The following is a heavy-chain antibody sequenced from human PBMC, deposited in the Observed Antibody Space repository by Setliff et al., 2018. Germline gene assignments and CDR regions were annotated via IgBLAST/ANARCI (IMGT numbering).Heavy chain of an antibody. Sequence: ASVKVSCKASGYTFTGYYMYWVRQAPGQGLEWMGWITPNSGGTNYAQKFQDRVTLTRDTSITTAYMELSRLRSDDTALYYCALYDYYYDADGPRNWFDPWGQGTLVTVSS. CDR2: ITPNSGGT. CDR3: ALYDYYYDADGPRNWFDP. D-gene: IGHD3-22*01. V-gene: IGHV1-2*02. CDR1: GYTFTGYY. J-gene: IGHJ5*02.